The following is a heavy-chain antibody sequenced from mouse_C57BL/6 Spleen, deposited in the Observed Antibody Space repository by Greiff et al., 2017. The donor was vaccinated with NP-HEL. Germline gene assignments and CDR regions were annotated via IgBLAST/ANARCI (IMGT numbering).Heavy chain of an antibody. J-gene: IGHJ2*01. V-gene: IGHV3-6*01. CDR3: ARAVVAFDY. D-gene: IGHD1-1*01. CDR2: ISYDGSN. Sequence: DVKLQESGPGLVKPSQSLSLTCSVTGYSITSGYYWNWIRQFPGNKLEWMGYISYDGSNNYNPSLKNRISITRDTSKNQFFLKLNSVTTEDTATYYCARAVVAFDYWGQGTTLTVSS. CDR1: GYSITSGYY.